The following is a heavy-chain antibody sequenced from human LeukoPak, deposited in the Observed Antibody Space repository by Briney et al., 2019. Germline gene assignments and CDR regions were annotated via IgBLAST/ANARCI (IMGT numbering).Heavy chain of an antibody. CDR1: GFTFSSYG. CDR2: ISYDGSNK. Sequence: GGSLRLSCAASGFTFSSYGMHWVRQAPGKGLEWVAVISYDGSNKYYADSVKGRFTISRDNSKNTLYLQMNSLRAEDTAVYYCARDREYYYDSSGPWGQGTLVTVSS. D-gene: IGHD3-22*01. CDR3: ARDREYYYDSSGP. V-gene: IGHV3-30*19. J-gene: IGHJ5*02.